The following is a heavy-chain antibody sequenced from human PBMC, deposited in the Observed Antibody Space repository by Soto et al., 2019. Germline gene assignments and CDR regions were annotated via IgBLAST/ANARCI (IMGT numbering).Heavy chain of an antibody. CDR2: TYYRSKWYN. CDR3: ARVKRRDSSSPGGNPFDY. J-gene: IGHJ4*02. CDR1: GDSVSSNSAA. V-gene: IGHV6-1*01. Sequence: QVQLQQSGPGLVKPSQTLSLTCAISGDSVSSNSAAWNWIRQSPSRGLEWLGRTYYRSKWYNDYAVSVKSRITINPDTSKNQFSLQLNSVTPEDTAVYYCARVKRRDSSSPGGNPFDYWGQGTLVTVSS. D-gene: IGHD6-6*01.